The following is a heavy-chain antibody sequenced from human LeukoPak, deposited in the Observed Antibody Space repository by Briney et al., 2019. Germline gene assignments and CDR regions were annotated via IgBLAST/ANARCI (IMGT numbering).Heavy chain of an antibody. D-gene: IGHD3-10*01. Sequence: GASVKVSCKASGFRFTGYWMHWVRQAPGQGLEWMGIIDPSGHITNSAQKFQGRVTMTRDTSTSTVYMELSSLRSEDTAVYYCARTYGSGIRNSPTWGYWGQGTLVTVSS. CDR3: ARTYGSGIRNSPTWGY. CDR2: IDPSGHIT. CDR1: GFRFTGYW. J-gene: IGHJ4*02. V-gene: IGHV1-46*01.